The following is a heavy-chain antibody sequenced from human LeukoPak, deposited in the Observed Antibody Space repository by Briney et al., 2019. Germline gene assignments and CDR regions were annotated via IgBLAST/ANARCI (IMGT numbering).Heavy chain of an antibody. V-gene: IGHV3-23*01. CDR2: ISGSGVRT. Sequence: PGGSLRLSCAASGFTFSNYGMSWVRQAPGEGLEWVSGISGSGVRTDYADSVKGRFTISRDNAKNTLYLQMNSLRAEDTAVYYCAKSSREWELLDAFDIWGQGTMVTVSS. CDR3: AKSSREWELLDAFDI. J-gene: IGHJ3*02. CDR1: GFTFSNYG. D-gene: IGHD1-26*01.